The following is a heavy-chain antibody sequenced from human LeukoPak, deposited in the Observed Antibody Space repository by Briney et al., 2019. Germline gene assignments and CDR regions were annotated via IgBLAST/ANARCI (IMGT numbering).Heavy chain of an antibody. Sequence: SETLSLTCAVYGGSFSGYYWSWIRQPPGKGLEWIGEINHSGSTNYNPSLKSRVTISVDTSKNQFSLKLSSVTAADTAVYYCARLVTTELDAFDIWGQGTMVTVSS. CDR2: INHSGST. D-gene: IGHD4-17*01. CDR1: GGSFSGYY. CDR3: ARLVTTELDAFDI. V-gene: IGHV4-34*01. J-gene: IGHJ3*02.